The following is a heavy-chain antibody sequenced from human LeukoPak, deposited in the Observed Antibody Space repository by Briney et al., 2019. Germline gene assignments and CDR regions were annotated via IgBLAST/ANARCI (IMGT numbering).Heavy chain of an antibody. Sequence: SSETLSLTCAVYGGSFSGYYWSWIRQPPGEGLEWIGEINHSGSTNYNPSLKSRVTTSVDTSKNQFSLKLSSVTAADTAVYYCARGVVVVPAARPAFFDYWGQGTLVTVSS. CDR2: INHSGST. CDR3: ARGVVVVPAARPAFFDY. V-gene: IGHV4-34*01. J-gene: IGHJ4*02. D-gene: IGHD2-2*01. CDR1: GGSFSGYY.